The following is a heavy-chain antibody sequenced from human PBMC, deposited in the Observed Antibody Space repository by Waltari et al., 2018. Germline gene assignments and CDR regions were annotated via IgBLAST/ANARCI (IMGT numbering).Heavy chain of an antibody. CDR3: ARDFYFYDDSGLLARGD. V-gene: IGHV3-30*04. J-gene: IGHJ4*01. CDR2: IADDGSKT. Sequence: GESGGGEVQPGRSLRLSCVGSGVNFDKYAIHWVRQAPGKGLEGVAVIADDGSKTYYIDSGKGRGTLTRDNSKRTLYLQINSLRPEDAATEDCARDFYFYDDSGLLARGDGGHGTLVTVSS. D-gene: IGHD3-3*01. CDR1: GVNFDKYA.